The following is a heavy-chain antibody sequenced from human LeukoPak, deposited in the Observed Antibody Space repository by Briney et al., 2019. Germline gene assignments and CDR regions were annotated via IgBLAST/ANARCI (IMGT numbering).Heavy chain of an antibody. Sequence: PSETLSLTCSVSGGSISSGDYYWSWVRQPPGKGLEWIGYIYYSGSTYYNPSLKSRVTISEDTSKNQFSLKLSSVTAADTAVYYCAREDDIVVVPAAMGWFDPWGQGTLVTVSS. J-gene: IGHJ5*02. V-gene: IGHV4-30-4*01. CDR2: IYYSGST. D-gene: IGHD2-2*01. CDR1: GGSISSGDYY. CDR3: AREDDIVVVPAAMGWFDP.